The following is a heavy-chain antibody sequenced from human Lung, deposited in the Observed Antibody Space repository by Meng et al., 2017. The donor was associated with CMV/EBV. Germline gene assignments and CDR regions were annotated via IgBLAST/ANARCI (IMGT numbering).Heavy chain of an antibody. CDR3: ARGGYQLLVYYYYYGMDV. D-gene: IGHD2-2*01. J-gene: IGHJ6*02. CDR1: GGTFSGYA. Sequence: SVXVSXKASGGTFSGYAISWVRQAPGQGLEWMGGIIPIFGTANYAQKFQGRVTITTDESTSTAYMELSSLRSEDTAVYYCARGGYQLLVYYYYYGMDVWGQGTXVTVYS. CDR2: IIPIFGTA. V-gene: IGHV1-69*05.